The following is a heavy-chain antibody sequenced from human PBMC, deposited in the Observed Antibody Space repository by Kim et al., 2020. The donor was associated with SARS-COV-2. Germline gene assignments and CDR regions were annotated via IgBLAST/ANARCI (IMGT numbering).Heavy chain of an antibody. V-gene: IGHV3-15*01. CDR3: STGWYLDY. CDR2: GRTQ. J-gene: IGHJ4*02. D-gene: IGHD6-13*01. Sequence: GRTQDYAAPVNGVFTISRDDSKNTVYLQMNSLKTEDTAVYYCSTGWYLDYWGQGALVTVSS.